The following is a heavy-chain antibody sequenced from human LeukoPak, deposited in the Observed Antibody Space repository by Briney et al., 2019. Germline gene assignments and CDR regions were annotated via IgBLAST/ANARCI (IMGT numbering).Heavy chain of an antibody. CDR2: IKSKTDGGTT. Sequence: NPGGSLRLSCAPLGLPLINAGWTGAAQAPGKGWGWAGRIKSKTDGGTTDYAAPVKGRFTISRDDSKNTLYLQMNSLKTEDTAVYYCTTDVVVVAATDYWGQGALVTVSS. CDR3: TTDVVVVAATDY. V-gene: IGHV3-15*07. D-gene: IGHD2-15*01. J-gene: IGHJ4*02. CDR1: GLPLINAG.